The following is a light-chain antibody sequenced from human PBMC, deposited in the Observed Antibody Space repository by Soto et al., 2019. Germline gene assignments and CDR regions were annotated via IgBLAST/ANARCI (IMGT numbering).Light chain of an antibody. CDR3: SSYTSSSTRV. CDR1: SSDVGGYNY. J-gene: IGLJ1*01. CDR2: DVS. Sequence: LTQPTSVSGSPGQSITISCTGTSSDVGGYNYVSWYQQHPGKAPKLMIYDVSNRPSGVSNRFSGSKSGNTASLTISGLQAEDEADYYCSSYTSSSTRVFGTGTKVTVL. V-gene: IGLV2-14*01.